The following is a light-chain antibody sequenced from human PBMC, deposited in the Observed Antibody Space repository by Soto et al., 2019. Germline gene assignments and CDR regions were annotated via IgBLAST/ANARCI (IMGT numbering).Light chain of an antibody. CDR1: QSISSSY. CDR2: GAS. Sequence: EIVLTQSPGTLSLSPGERATLSCRASQSISSSYLAWYQQKPGQAPRLLIYGASSRATGIPDRFSGSGSGTDFTLTFSRLEPEDFAVYYCQLYGSSPPITFGQGTRLEIK. V-gene: IGKV3-20*01. CDR3: QLYGSSPPIT. J-gene: IGKJ5*01.